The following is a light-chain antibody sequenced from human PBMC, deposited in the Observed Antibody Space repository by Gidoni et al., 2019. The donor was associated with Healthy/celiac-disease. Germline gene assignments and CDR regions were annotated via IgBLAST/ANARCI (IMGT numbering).Light chain of an antibody. J-gene: IGKJ1*01. Sequence: DIQMTQSPSSLSASVGDRVTITCRASQSISSYLNWYQQKPGKAPKLLIYAASSLQSGVPSSFSGSGSGKDFTITISSLQPEDFATYYCQQSYSTPPVTFGQGTKVEIK. CDR1: QSISSY. CDR2: AAS. V-gene: IGKV1-39*01. CDR3: QQSYSTPPVT.